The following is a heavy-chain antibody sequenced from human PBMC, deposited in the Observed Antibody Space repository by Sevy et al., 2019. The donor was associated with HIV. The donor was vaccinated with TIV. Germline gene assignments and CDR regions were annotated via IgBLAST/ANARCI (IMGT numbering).Heavy chain of an antibody. J-gene: IGHJ6*02. CDR2: ISGSGCDV. D-gene: IGHD4-17*01. CDR3: ARDHVKDGDLGDYYYFAMDV. CDR1: GFTLSDYY. V-gene: IGHV3-11*01. Sequence: GGSLRLSCAASGFTLSDYYMSWIRQAPGKGLEWVSYISGSGCDVYYADSVKGRFSVSRDNAKNSLYLEMNSLRAEDTAVYYCARDHVKDGDLGDYYYFAMDVWGQGTTVTVSS.